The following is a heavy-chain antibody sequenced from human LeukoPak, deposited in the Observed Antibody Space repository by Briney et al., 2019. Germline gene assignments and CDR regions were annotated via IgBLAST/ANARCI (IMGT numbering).Heavy chain of an antibody. Sequence: SETLSLTCAVSGGSSSSDGYYWSWIRQPPGKGLEWIGEINHSGSTNYNPSLKSRVTISVDTSKNQFSLKLSSVTAADTAVYYCARVPRYRSYYYAINWFDPWGQGTLVTVSS. CDR1: GGSSSSDGYY. D-gene: IGHD3-10*01. V-gene: IGHV4-34*01. J-gene: IGHJ5*02. CDR3: ARVPRYRSYYYAINWFDP. CDR2: INHSGST.